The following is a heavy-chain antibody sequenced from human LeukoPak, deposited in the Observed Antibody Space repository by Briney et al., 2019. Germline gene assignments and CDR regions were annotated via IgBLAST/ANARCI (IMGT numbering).Heavy chain of an antibody. D-gene: IGHD3-10*01. Sequence: ASVKVSCKASGYTFTGHYMHWVRQAPGQGLEWMGWINPKSGGTNYAQKFQGRVTMTRDTSISTAYMELSRLRSDDTAVYYCARDSGERGSGSYLIAYWGQGTLVTVSS. CDR2: INPKSGGT. CDR1: GYTFTGHY. J-gene: IGHJ4*02. V-gene: IGHV1-2*02. CDR3: ARDSGERGSGSYLIAY.